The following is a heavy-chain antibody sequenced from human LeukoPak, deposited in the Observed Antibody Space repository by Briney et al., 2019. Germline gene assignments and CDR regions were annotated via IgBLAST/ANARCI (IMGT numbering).Heavy chain of an antibody. D-gene: IGHD3-22*01. CDR1: GFTFSDYG. Sequence: GGSLRLSCVASGFTFSDYGMHWVRQAPGQGLEWVAVIAYDGSNKYYADSVKGRFTISRDNSKNTLYLQMNSLRAEDTAVYYCAKEIIYDSSGYYYYYYYMDVWGKGTTVTVSS. CDR3: AKEIIYDSSGYYYYYYYMDV. CDR2: IAYDGSNK. J-gene: IGHJ6*03. V-gene: IGHV3-30*18.